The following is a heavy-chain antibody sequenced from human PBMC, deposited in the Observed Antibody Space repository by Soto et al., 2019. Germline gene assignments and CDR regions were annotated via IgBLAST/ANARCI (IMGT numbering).Heavy chain of an antibody. CDR1: GDSVSSNSAA. CDR3: ARAAYCSGGSCYQHDYYYYMDV. V-gene: IGHV6-1*01. J-gene: IGHJ6*03. Sequence: PSPTLSLTCVISGDSVSSNSAAWNWIRQSPSRGLEWLGRTYYRSKWYNDYAVSVKSRITINPDTSKNQFSLQLNSVTPEDTAVYYCARAAYCSGGSCYQHDYYYYMDVWGKGTTLTVSS. CDR2: TYYRSKWYN. D-gene: IGHD2-15*01.